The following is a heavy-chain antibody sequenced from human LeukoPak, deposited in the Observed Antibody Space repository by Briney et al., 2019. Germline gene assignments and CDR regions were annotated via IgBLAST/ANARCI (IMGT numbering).Heavy chain of an antibody. J-gene: IGHJ4*02. CDR2: IYYSGST. Sequence: SETLSLTCTVSGGSISSYYWSWIRQPPGKGLEWIGYIYYSGSTDYNPSLKSRVTISVETSKNQFPLKLSSVTAADTAVYYCARVTGYMIEDYFDYWGQGTLVTVSS. CDR1: GGSISSYY. V-gene: IGHV4-59*01. CDR3: ARVTGYMIEDYFDY. D-gene: IGHD3-22*01.